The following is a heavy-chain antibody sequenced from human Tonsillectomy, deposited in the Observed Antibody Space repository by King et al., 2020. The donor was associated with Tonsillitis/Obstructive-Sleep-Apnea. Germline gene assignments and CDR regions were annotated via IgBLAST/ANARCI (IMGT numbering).Heavy chain of an antibody. Sequence: QLQESGPGLVKPSETLSLTCTVSGGSMRSYYWNWVRPPLGKGLEWIGYIYYSGSTNYNPSLKSRVTISLDTSKNQFSLKLSSVTPADTAVYYCARVDGWGSVSHAFDIWGQGTMVTVSS. D-gene: IGHD2-21*01. V-gene: IGHV4-59*01. J-gene: IGHJ3*02. CDR3: ARVDGWGSVSHAFDI. CDR1: GGSMRSYY. CDR2: IYYSGST.